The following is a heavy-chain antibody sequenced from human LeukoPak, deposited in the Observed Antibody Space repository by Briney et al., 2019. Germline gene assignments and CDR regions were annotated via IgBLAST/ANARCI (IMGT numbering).Heavy chain of an antibody. Sequence: SVKVSCKASGGTFSSYAINWVRQAPGQGLEWMGESIPLFGTTNYAQNFQGRVTLTADESTRTAYMDLSSLRSGDTAVYYCARSVISAIYSGYYYYAMDAWGHGTTVTVSS. CDR3: ARSVISAIYSGYYYYAMDA. J-gene: IGHJ6*02. V-gene: IGHV1-69*13. CDR2: SIPLFGTT. D-gene: IGHD4-23*01. CDR1: GGTFSSYA.